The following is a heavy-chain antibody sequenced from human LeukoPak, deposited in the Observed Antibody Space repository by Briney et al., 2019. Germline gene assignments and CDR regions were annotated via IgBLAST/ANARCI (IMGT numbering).Heavy chain of an antibody. D-gene: IGHD4-17*01. CDR3: ARLNGDYPRFYFYMDV. CDR1: GYSFTNFW. J-gene: IGHJ6*03. CDR2: IFPADSDT. V-gene: IGHV5-51*01. Sequence: GESLKISCKASGYSFTNFWIGWVRQMPGKGLEWMGIIFPADSDTTYSPSFEGQVTISAGKSISTAYLQWSSLKASDTAIYYCARLNGDYPRFYFYMDVWGKGTTVTVSS.